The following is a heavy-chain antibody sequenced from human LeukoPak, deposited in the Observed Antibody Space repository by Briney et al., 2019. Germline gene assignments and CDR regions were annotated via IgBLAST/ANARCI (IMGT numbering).Heavy chain of an antibody. CDR2: IIPIFGTA. Sequence: ASVTVSCKASGGTFSSYAISWVRQAPGQGLEWMGGIIPIFGTANYAQKFQGRVTITTDESTSTAYMELSSLRSEDTAVYYCARGKGFRDYYDSSGYWFDYWGQGTLVTVSS. J-gene: IGHJ4*02. CDR1: GGTFSSYA. V-gene: IGHV1-69*05. D-gene: IGHD3-22*01. CDR3: ARGKGFRDYYDSSGYWFDY.